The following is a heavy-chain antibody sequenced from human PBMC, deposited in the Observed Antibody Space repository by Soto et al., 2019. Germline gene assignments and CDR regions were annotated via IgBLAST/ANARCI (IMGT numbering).Heavy chain of an antibody. J-gene: IGHJ5*02. D-gene: IGHD1-1*01. CDR2: ISNSGYTA. V-gene: IGHV3-23*01. Sequence: GGSLRLSCAASGFTFISYAITWIRQAPGKGLEWVSIISNSGYTAYYADSVKGRFTISRDNSKNTLYLQMNNLRAEDTAPYYCARKDITPTGSNGSDPWGQGTVVTVSS. CDR3: ARKDITPTGSNGSDP. CDR1: GFTFISYA.